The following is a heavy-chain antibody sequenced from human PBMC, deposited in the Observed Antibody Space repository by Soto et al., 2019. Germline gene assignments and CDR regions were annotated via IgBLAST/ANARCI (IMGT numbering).Heavy chain of an antibody. V-gene: IGHV3-11*01. CDR3: ASLFHDSSGYAFDI. D-gene: IGHD3-22*01. CDR1: GFTFSDYY. Sequence: GGSLRLSCAASGFTFSDYYMSWIRQAPGKGLEWVSYISSSGSTIYYADSVKGRFTISRDNAKTSLYLQMNSLRAEDTAVYYCASLFHDSSGYAFDIWGQGTMVTVSS. CDR2: ISSSGSTI. J-gene: IGHJ3*02.